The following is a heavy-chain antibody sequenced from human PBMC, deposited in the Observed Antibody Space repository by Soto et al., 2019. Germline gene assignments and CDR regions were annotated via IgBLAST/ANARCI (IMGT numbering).Heavy chain of an antibody. J-gene: IGHJ6*01. Sequence: RLSCSASGFTFSIYSMNWVRQAPGKCLEWVSSISSSSSYIYYADSVKGRFTISRDNAKNSLYLQMSSLRAEDTAVYYCARGEDIVVVVAATHQQYLEVWGQGTTVTVSS. CDR3: ARGEDIVVVVAATHQQYLEV. CDR1: GFTFSIYS. D-gene: IGHD2-15*01. CDR2: ISSSSSYI. V-gene: IGHV3-21*01.